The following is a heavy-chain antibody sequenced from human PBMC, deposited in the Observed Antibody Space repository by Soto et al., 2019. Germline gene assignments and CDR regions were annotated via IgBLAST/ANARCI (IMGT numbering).Heavy chain of an antibody. Sequence: QVQLVQSGAEVKKPGSSVKVSCTTSGGTISSFGMNWVRQAPGQGLEWMGGIVPIDGSTKYAEKFQGRVTITADASTSTVYMDLSSLRAEDTAVYYCARSLTKSLRGGVACDYWGKGTLLPVSP. CDR3: ARSLTKSLRGGVACDY. D-gene: IGHD3-9*01. V-gene: IGHV1-69*01. J-gene: IGHJ4*02. CDR1: GGTISSFG. CDR2: IVPIDGST.